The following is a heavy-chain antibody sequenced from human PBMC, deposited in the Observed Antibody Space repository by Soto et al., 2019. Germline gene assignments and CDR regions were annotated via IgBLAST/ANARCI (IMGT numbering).Heavy chain of an antibody. CDR1: GFTFSSYG. Sequence: QVQLVESGGGVVQPGRSLRLSCAASGFTFSSYGMHWVRQAPGKGLEWVAVISYDGSNKYYADSVKGRFTISRDNSKNTLYLQMNSLRAEDTAVYYCAKGTPSYDSSGYSYWYFDLWGRGTLVTVSS. CDR3: AKGTPSYDSSGYSYWYFDL. V-gene: IGHV3-30*18. J-gene: IGHJ2*01. D-gene: IGHD3-22*01. CDR2: ISYDGSNK.